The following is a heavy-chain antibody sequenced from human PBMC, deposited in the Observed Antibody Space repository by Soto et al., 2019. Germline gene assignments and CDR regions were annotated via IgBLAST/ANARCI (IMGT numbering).Heavy chain of an antibody. CDR3: AAPRYCSGGSCYLGDFDY. CDR2: INAGNGNT. CDR1: GYTFTSYA. V-gene: IGHV1-3*01. D-gene: IGHD2-15*01. J-gene: IGHJ4*02. Sequence: GASVKVSCKASGYTFTSYAMHWVRQAPGQRLEWIGWINAGNGNTKYSQKFQGRVTITRDTSASTAYMELSSLRSEDTAVYYCAAPRYCSGGSCYLGDFDYWGQGTLVTVSS.